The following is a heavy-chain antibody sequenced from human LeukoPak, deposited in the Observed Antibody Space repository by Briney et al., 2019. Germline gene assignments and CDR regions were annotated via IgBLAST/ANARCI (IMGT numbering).Heavy chain of an antibody. CDR2: IYYSGST. Sequence: SETLSLTCTVSGGSISSYYWSWIRQPPGKGLEWIGYIYYSGSTNYNPSLKSRVTISVDTSKNQFSLKLSAVTAADTAVYCGARTYGSGSYDFDPWGQGTLVTVSS. D-gene: IGHD3-10*01. J-gene: IGHJ5*02. V-gene: IGHV4-59*01. CDR1: GGSISSYY. CDR3: ARTYGSGSYDFDP.